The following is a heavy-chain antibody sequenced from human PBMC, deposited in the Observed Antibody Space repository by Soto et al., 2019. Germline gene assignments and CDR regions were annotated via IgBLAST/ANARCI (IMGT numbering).Heavy chain of an antibody. CDR2: MFWDDDK. CDR1: GFSLSTRGVG. D-gene: IGHD5-12*01. V-gene: IGHV2-5*02. CDR3: AHRSRGYAYYFDQ. J-gene: IGHJ4*02. Sequence: QITLKESGPTLVKPTQTLTLTCSFSGFSLSTRGVGVGWIRQPPGKALEWLALMFWDDDKWYSPSLRSRLTITEDTPKNQVVLTMTTMDPVDTATYYCAHRSRGYAYYFDQWGQGTLVTVSS.